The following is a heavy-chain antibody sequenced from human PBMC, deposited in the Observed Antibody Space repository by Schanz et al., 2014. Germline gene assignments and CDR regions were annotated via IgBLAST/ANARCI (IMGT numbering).Heavy chain of an antibody. Sequence: QVQLQESGPGLVKPSQTLSLTCTVSGGSISNYHWSWIQQPPGKGLEWLGYIYSSGSTNYNPSLKSGFPISVTTSKNQFSLNRSSVTAADTAVYYCARDVGGCSSSTSCYAFEIWGQGTMVTVSS. CDR3: ARDVGGCSSSTSCYAFEI. V-gene: IGHV4-4*08. J-gene: IGHJ3*02. D-gene: IGHD2-2*01. CDR1: GGSISNYH. CDR2: IYSSGST.